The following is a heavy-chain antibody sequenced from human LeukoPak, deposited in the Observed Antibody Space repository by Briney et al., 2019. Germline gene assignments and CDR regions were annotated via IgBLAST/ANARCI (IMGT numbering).Heavy chain of an antibody. J-gene: IGHJ6*03. Sequence: GGSLRLSCAASGFTFSSYSMNWVRQAPGKGLEWVSSISSSSSYIYYADSVKGRFTISRDNSKNTLYLQMNSLRAEDTAVYYCAKLPRDWGSPYYYYYMDVWGKGTTVTVSS. CDR1: GFTFSSYS. CDR2: ISSSSSYI. D-gene: IGHD7-27*01. V-gene: IGHV3-21*04. CDR3: AKLPRDWGSPYYYYYMDV.